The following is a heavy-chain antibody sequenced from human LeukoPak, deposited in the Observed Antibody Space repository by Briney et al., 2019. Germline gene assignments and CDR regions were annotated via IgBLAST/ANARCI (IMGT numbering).Heavy chain of an antibody. D-gene: IGHD6-13*01. CDR3: ARVPYSSRFDY. CDR2: IKQDGSEK. V-gene: IGHV3-7*01. Sequence: GGSLRLSCAASGFTFSSYWMSWVRQAPGKGLEWVANIKQDGSEKYYVDSVKGRFTISRDNAKNSLYLQMSSLRAEDTAVYYCARVPYSSRFDYWGQGTLVTVSS. J-gene: IGHJ4*02. CDR1: GFTFSSYW.